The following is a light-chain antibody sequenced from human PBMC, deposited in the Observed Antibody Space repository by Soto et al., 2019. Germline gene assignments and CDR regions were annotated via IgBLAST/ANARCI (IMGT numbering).Light chain of an antibody. CDR2: GAS. V-gene: IGKV3-20*01. CDR3: QQHGTSPIT. Sequence: EILMTQSPATLSVSPGERSTLSCRAIQSVSSNLAWYQQKPGQAPRLLIYGASSRATGIPDRFSGSGSGTDFTLTISRLEPEDFAVYYCQQHGTSPITFGQGTRLEIK. CDR1: QSVSSN. J-gene: IGKJ5*01.